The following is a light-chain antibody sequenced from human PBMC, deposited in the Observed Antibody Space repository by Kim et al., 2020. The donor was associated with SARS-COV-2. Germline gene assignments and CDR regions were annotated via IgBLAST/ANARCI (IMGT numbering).Light chain of an antibody. CDR2: QDS. CDR1: KLGDKY. CDR3: QAWDSSTAV. Sequence: VSPRQTASITCSGDKLGDKYACWYQQKPGQSPVLVIYQDSKRPSGIPERFSGSNSGNTATLTISGTQAMDEADYYCQAWDSSTAVFGGGTQLTVL. V-gene: IGLV3-1*01. J-gene: IGLJ3*02.